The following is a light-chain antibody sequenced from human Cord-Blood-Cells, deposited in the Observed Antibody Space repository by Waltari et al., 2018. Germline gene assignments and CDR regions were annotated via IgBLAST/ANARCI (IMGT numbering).Light chain of an antibody. J-gene: IGLJ1*01. Sequence: QSALTQPASVSGSPGPSLAISCPGTSSDVGSYNLVSWYQQHQGKAPKPMIYEGSKRPSGVSNRFSGSKSGNTASLTISGLQAEDEADYYCCSYAGSSTYVFGTGTKVTVL. CDR1: SSDVGSYNL. V-gene: IGLV2-23*01. CDR2: EGS. CDR3: CSYAGSSTYV.